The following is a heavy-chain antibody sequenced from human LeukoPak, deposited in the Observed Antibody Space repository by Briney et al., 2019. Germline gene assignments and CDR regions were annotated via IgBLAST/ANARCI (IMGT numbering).Heavy chain of an antibody. J-gene: IGHJ4*02. Sequence: ASAKASCKASGYTFTGYYMHWVRQAPGQGLEWMGWINPNSGGTNYAQKFQGRVTMTRDTSISTAYMELSRLRSDDTAVYYCARDLGGSFDGSSYWGQGTLVTVSS. D-gene: IGHD1-26*01. CDR3: ARDLGGSFDGSSY. CDR2: INPNSGGT. V-gene: IGHV1-2*02. CDR1: GYTFTGYY.